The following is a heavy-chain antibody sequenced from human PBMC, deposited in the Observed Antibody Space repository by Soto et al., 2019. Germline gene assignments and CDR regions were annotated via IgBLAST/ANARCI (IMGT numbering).Heavy chain of an antibody. CDR3: ARDRGQDEAMDY. CDR1: GFAFSNFG. Sequence: QVQVVESGGGVVQPGRSLRLSCAPSGFAFSNFGMHWVRQVPGKGLEWVAVIWHNGKNKDYADYAKGRFSISRDNSKNNLYLEMNSLRVEDTAIYYGARDRGQDEAMDYWGQRTLVTVSS. V-gene: IGHV3-33*04. J-gene: IGHJ4*02. CDR2: IWHNGKNK.